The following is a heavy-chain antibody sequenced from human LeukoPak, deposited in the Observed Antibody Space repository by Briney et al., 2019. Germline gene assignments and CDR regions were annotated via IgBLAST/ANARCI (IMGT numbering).Heavy chain of an antibody. J-gene: IGHJ4*02. CDR1: GFTVSSNY. CDR2: IYSGGST. V-gene: IGHV3-66*01. D-gene: IGHD7-27*01. CDR3: AIGNQVFSIRETGDPLRRFEY. Sequence: GGSLRLSCAASGFTVSSNYMSWVRQAPGKGLEWVSVIYSGGSTYYADSVKGRFTISRDNSKNTLYLQMNSLRAEDTAVYYCAIGNQVFSIRETGDPLRRFEYWGQGTLVTVSS.